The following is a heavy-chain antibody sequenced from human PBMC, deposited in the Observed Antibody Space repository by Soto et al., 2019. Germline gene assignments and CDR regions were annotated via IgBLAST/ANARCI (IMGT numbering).Heavy chain of an antibody. CDR1: GGSISSGGGYY. V-gene: IGHV4-31*02. CDR2: IYYSGST. CDR3: AREVPTPYYFDY. J-gene: IGHJ4*02. Sequence: LSLTCTVSGGSISSGGGYYWNWIRQHPGKGLEWIGYIYYSGSTYYNPSLKSRLTISLDTSKNQFSLKLSSVTAADTAVYYCAREVPTPYYFDYWGQGTLVTVSS.